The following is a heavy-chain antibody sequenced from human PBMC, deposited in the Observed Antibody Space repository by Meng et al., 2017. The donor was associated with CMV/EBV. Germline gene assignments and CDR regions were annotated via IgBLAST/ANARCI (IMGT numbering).Heavy chain of an antibody. D-gene: IGHD6-13*01. Sequence: GGSLRLSCAASGFTFSSYWMSWVRQAPGKGLEWVAVISYDGSNKYYADSVKGRFTISRGNSKNTLYLQMNSLRAEDTAVYYCARVAAAVKYYFDYWGQGTLVTVSS. V-gene: IGHV3-30*03. CDR3: ARVAAAVKYYFDY. J-gene: IGHJ4*02. CDR1: GFTFSSYW. CDR2: ISYDGSNK.